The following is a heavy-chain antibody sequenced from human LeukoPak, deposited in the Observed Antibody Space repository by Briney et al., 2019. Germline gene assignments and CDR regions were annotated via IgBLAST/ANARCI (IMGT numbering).Heavy chain of an antibody. Sequence: KTGGSLRLSCAASGFSFKDYYFSWIRQAPGKGLEWVSFINVNGGAMYYVDFVKGRFTISRDNAKSSLYLEMNSLRVEDTAVYYCARGPRILAAGSYYFDYWGQGSLVTVSS. D-gene: IGHD6-13*01. CDR2: INVNGGAM. V-gene: IGHV3-11*01. CDR1: GFSFKDYY. CDR3: ARGPRILAAGSYYFDY. J-gene: IGHJ4*02.